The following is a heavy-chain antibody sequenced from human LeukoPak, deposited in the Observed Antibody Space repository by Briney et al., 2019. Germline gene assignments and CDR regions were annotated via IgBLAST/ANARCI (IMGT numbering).Heavy chain of an antibody. D-gene: IGHD3-16*01. J-gene: IGHJ6*02. CDR2: MNRDGSEK. Sequence: SGGSLRPSCAASGFTFSDFWLSWVRQAPGKGLEWVANMNRDGSEKNYVDSMKGRITISRDNAKNSLYLQMNSLRVEDTAVYYCARDGGIIRFGGQDVWGQGTTVTVS. V-gene: IGHV3-7*01. CDR1: GFTFSDFW. CDR3: ARDGGIIRFGGQDV.